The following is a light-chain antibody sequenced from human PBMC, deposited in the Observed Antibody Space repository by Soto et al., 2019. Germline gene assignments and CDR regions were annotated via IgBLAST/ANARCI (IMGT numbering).Light chain of an antibody. CDR2: EVS. CDR1: SSDVGGYNY. CDR3: SSYTSSSPYV. Sequence: QSALTQAACVSGSPGQSMTISCTGTSSDVGGYNYVSWYQQHPGKAPKLMIYEVSNRPSGVSNRFSGSKSGNTASLTISGLQAEDEADYYCSSYTSSSPYVFGTGTKVTDL. V-gene: IGLV2-14*01. J-gene: IGLJ1*01.